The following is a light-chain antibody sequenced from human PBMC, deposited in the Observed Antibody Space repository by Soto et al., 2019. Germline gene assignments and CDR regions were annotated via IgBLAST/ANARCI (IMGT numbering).Light chain of an antibody. CDR2: GAS. Sequence: EMVMTQCPATVSVSPGERATLYCRASQSVGNNLAWYQQKPGQAPSLCIFGASVRATGVLDRVSGSGSGTEFTLIISNLPSEDSAVYYCQQYESWPPLFTVGQGTKVHI. CDR1: QSVGNN. CDR3: QQYESWPPLFT. J-gene: IGKJ2*01. V-gene: IGKV3-15*01.